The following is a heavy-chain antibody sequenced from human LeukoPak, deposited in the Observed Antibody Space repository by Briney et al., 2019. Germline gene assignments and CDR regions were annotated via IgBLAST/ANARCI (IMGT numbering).Heavy chain of an antibody. CDR3: AKDAHQRFGELLGRVDY. D-gene: IGHD3-10*01. J-gene: IGHJ4*02. CDR2: INSDGSST. Sequence: GGSLRLSCAASGFTFSSYWMHWVRQAPGKGLVWVSRINSDGSSTSYADSVKGRFTISRDKAKNTLYLQMNSLRAEDTAVYYCAKDAHQRFGELLGRVDYWGQGTLVTVSS. V-gene: IGHV3-74*01. CDR1: GFTFSSYW.